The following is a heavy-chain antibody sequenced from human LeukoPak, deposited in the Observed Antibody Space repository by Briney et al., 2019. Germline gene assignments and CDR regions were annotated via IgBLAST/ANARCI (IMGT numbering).Heavy chain of an antibody. CDR3: ARGEGYSYGFTPYYYYYMDV. D-gene: IGHD5-18*01. V-gene: IGHV4-59*11. J-gene: IGHJ6*03. CDR2: IYYSGST. CDR1: GGSISSHD. Sequence: SETLSLTCTVSGGSISSHDWSWIRQPPGKGLEWIGYIYYSGSTNYNPSLKSRVTISVDTSKNQFSLKLSSVTAADTAVYYCARGEGYSYGFTPYYYYYMDVWGKGTTVTVSS.